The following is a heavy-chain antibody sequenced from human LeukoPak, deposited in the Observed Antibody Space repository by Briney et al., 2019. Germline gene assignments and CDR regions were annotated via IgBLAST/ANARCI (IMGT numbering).Heavy chain of an antibody. CDR2: IKCKTEGGTT. J-gene: IGHJ6*03. Sequence: GGSLRLXCAASGFTLSNAWMSRVRQAPGKGLESVGRIKCKTEGGTTDYAAPVNGRFNISRDDSQNTLYLQINSLKTEDTAVYYCATSPYGELLYYSYYCMDVWGKGTTVTVSS. CDR3: ATSPYGELLYYSYYCMDV. CDR1: GFTLSNAW. D-gene: IGHD4-17*01. V-gene: IGHV3-15*01.